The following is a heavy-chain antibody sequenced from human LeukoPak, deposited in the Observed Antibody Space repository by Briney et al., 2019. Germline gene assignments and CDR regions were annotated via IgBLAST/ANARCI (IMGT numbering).Heavy chain of an antibody. Sequence: SETLSLTCTVSGGSISSSSYYWGWIRQPPGKGLEWIGSIYYSGSTYYNPSLKSRVTISVDTSKNQFSLKLSSVTAADTAVYYCARILAARNYAFDIWGQGTMVTVSS. CDR1: GGSISSSSYY. J-gene: IGHJ3*02. CDR2: IYYSGST. D-gene: IGHD6-13*01. CDR3: ARILAARNYAFDI. V-gene: IGHV4-39*07.